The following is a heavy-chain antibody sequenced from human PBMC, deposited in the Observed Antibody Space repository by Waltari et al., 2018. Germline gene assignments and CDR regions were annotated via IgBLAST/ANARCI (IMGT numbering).Heavy chain of an antibody. CDR1: GFSFSNYG. Sequence: EVQLLESGETLLQPGGSLRLSCTASGFSFSNYGLTWVRQAPGRVLGWVSAISRDGGATFYGGAVRGRSTISRDNSKNTVYLEINSLRVDDTAKYYCARWSVSGSYYDSWGQGILVAVSS. D-gene: IGHD3-10*01. CDR3: ARWSVSGSYYDS. J-gene: IGHJ4*02. V-gene: IGHV3-23*01. CDR2: ISRDGGAT.